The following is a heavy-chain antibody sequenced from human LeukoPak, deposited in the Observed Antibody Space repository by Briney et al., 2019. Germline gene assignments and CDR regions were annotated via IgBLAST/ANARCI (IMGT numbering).Heavy chain of an antibody. CDR2: ISGSGGST. D-gene: IGHD3-22*01. CDR3: AKDLYYYDSSGYSARPYYFDY. J-gene: IGHJ4*02. Sequence: GGSLRLSCAASGFTFTSHAMSWVRQAPGKGLEWVSVISGSGGSTYYADSVKGRFTISRDNSKNTLYLQMNSLRAEDTAVYYCAKDLYYYDSSGYSARPYYFDYWGQGTLVTVSS. V-gene: IGHV3-23*01. CDR1: GFTFTSHA.